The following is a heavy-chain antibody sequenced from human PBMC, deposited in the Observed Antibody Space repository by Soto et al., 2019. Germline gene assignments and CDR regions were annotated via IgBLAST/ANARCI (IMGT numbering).Heavy chain of an antibody. Sequence: GGSLRLSCAASGFTFSSYSMNWVRQAPGKGLEWVSSISSSSYIYYADSVKGRFTISRDNAKNSLYLQMNSLRAEDTAVYYCASNWSGYYPFDYWGQGTLVTVSS. D-gene: IGHD3-3*01. J-gene: IGHJ4*02. CDR1: GFTFSSYS. CDR2: ISSSSYI. CDR3: ASNWSGYYPFDY. V-gene: IGHV3-21*01.